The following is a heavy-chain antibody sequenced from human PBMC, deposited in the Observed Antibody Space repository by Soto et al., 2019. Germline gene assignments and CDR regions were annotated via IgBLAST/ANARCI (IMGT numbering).Heavy chain of an antibody. CDR1: GDSTTRSGYY. V-gene: IGHV4-31*03. J-gene: IGHJ3*01. Sequence: QVRLQASRPGLVKPSQTLSLTCTVSGDSTTRSGYYWSWILQHPGKGLEWIGYIYWSGNTYFNPSRMRRVIIAPGTSSNQFSLTLTSVTAADPAVYYCARGGADYGDAFDLWGQGTTVTVSS. CDR2: IYWSGNT. CDR3: ARGGADYGDAFDL. D-gene: IGHD4-17*01.